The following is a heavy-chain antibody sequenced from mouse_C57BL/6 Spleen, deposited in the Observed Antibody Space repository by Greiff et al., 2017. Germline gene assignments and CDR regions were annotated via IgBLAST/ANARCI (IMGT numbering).Heavy chain of an antibody. Sequence: EVQVVESEGGLVQPGSSMKLSCTASGFTFSDYYMAWVRQVPEKGLEWVANINYDGSSTYYLDSLKSRFIISRDNAKNILYLQMSSLKSEDTATYYCARDNYYGSSYSYYFDYWGQGTTLTVSS. CDR2: INYDGSST. J-gene: IGHJ2*01. CDR3: ARDNYYGSSYSYYFDY. CDR1: GFTFSDYY. V-gene: IGHV5-16*01. D-gene: IGHD1-1*01.